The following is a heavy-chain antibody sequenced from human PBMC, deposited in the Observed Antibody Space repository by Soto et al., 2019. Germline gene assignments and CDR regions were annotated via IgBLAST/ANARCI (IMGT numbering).Heavy chain of an antibody. D-gene: IGHD2-15*01. Sequence: GGSLRLSCTASGFTFGDYAMSWVRQAPGKGLEWVGFIRSKAYGGTTEYAASVKGRLTISRDDSKSIAYLQINSLKTEDTAVYYCTRDVVIVVVVAATRDYYYGMDVWGQGTTVTVSS. J-gene: IGHJ6*02. CDR3: TRDVVIVVVVAATRDYYYGMDV. CDR1: GFTFGDYA. CDR2: IRSKAYGGTT. V-gene: IGHV3-49*04.